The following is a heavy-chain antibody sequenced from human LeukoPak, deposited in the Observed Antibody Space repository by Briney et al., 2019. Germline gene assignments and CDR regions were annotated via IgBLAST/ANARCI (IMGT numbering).Heavy chain of an antibody. CDR2: LSGSGDNT. CDR3: AKDPYSSGCFDY. V-gene: IGHV3-23*01. J-gene: IGHJ4*02. Sequence: GGSLRLSCAASGFTFSSYSMSWVRQAPGKGLDWVSGLSGSGDNTYYADSVKGRFTISRDNSKNTLYLQMNSLRAEDTAVYYCAKDPYSSGCFDYWGQGTLVTVSS. D-gene: IGHD6-19*01. CDR1: GFTFSSYS.